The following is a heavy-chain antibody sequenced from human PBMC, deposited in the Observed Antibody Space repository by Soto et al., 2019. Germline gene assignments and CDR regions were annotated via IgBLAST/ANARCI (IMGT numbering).Heavy chain of an antibody. Sequence: GVSLRLSCAASGIILSNYAMHWVRQAPGKGLEWVAVISSDGKNKYYADSVKGRFSISRDTSKNAMYLQVTSLRIEDTAVYYCARAPLNYDSRGYHCDYWGQGTLVTVSS. V-gene: IGHV3-30*01. CDR3: ARAPLNYDSRGYHCDY. CDR1: GIILSNYA. CDR2: ISSDGKNK. J-gene: IGHJ4*02. D-gene: IGHD3-22*01.